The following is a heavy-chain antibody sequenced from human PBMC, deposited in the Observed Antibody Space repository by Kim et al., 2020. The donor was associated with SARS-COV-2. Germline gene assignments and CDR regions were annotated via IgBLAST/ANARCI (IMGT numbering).Heavy chain of an antibody. J-gene: IGHJ4*02. V-gene: IGHV3-23*01. CDR3: AKLAYSSSPRPKNFDY. CDR1: GFTFSSYA. Sequence: GGSLRLSCAASGFTFSSYAMSWVRQAPGKGLEWVSAISGSGGSTYYADSVKGRFTISRDNSKNTLYLQMNSLRAEDTAVYYCAKLAYSSSPRPKNFDYWGQGTLVTVSS. CDR2: ISGSGGST. D-gene: IGHD6-13*01.